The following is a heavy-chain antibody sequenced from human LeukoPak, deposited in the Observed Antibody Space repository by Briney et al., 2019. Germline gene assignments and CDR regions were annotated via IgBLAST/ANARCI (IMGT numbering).Heavy chain of an antibody. CDR3: ARATPYYDFWSGYYKGSWFDP. Sequence: SETLSLTXTVSGGSISSYYWSWIRQPPGKGLEWIGYIYYSGSTNYNPSLKSRVTISVDTSKNQFSLKLSSVTAADTAVYYCARATPYYDFWSGYYKGSWFDPWGQGTLVTVSS. V-gene: IGHV4-59*01. CDR2: IYYSGST. J-gene: IGHJ5*02. D-gene: IGHD3-3*01. CDR1: GGSISSYY.